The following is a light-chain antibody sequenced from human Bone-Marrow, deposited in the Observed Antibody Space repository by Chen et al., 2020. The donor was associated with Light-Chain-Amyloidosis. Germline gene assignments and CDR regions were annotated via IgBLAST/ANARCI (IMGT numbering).Light chain of an antibody. V-gene: IGLV2-14*01. Sequence: HSALNQPASASGSPGQSITISCTGTSSAVGGDNHVSWYQQHPDKAPKLMIYEVTNRPSGVPDRFSGSKSDNTASLTISGLQTEDEADYFCSSYTITNTLVFGSGTRVTVL. CDR1: SSAVGGDNH. CDR2: EVT. CDR3: SSYTITNTLV. J-gene: IGLJ1*01.